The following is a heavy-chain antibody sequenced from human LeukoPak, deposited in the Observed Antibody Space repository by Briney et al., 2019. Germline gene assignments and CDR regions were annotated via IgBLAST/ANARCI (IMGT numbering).Heavy chain of an antibody. CDR2: ISGSGGST. CDR1: GLTFSSYA. CDR3: AKSVSYYYYGMDV. J-gene: IGHJ6*02. D-gene: IGHD5/OR15-5a*01. V-gene: IGHV3-23*01. Sequence: GGSLRLSCAASGLTFSSYAMSWVRQAPGKGLEWVSAISGSGGSTYYADSVKGRFAISRDNSKNTLYLQMKSLRAEDTAVYYCAKSVSYYYYGMDVWGQGTTVTVSS.